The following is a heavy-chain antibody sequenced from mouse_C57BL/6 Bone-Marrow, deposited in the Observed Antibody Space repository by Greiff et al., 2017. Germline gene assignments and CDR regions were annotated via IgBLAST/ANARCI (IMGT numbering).Heavy chain of an antibody. J-gene: IGHJ2*01. CDR1: GYTFTSYW. V-gene: IGHV1-5*01. Sequence: EVQLQESGPVLARPGASVKMSCKTSGYTFTSYWMHWVQQRPGKGLEWIGAIDPGNSDTSYNQKFKGKAKLTVVTSSSTAYMELSSLTNEDSAVYYWTIRDHYYGSYFDYWGQGTTLTVSS. CDR3: TIRDHYYGSYFDY. CDR2: IDPGNSDT. D-gene: IGHD1-1*01.